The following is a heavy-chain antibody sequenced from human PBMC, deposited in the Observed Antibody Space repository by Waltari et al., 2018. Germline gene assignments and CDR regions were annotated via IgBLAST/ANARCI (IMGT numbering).Heavy chain of an antibody. D-gene: IGHD2-21*01. CDR2: IYSGGST. J-gene: IGHJ2*01. CDR1: GFTFSSYA. V-gene: IGHV3-23*03. Sequence: EVQLLESGGGLVQPGGSLRLSCAASGFTFSSYAMSWVRQAPGKGLEWVSVIYSGGSTYYADSVKGRFTISRDNSKNTLYLQMNSLRAEDTAVYYCAKDYEAYCGGDCSNGYFDLWGRGTLVTVSS. CDR3: AKDYEAYCGGDCSNGYFDL.